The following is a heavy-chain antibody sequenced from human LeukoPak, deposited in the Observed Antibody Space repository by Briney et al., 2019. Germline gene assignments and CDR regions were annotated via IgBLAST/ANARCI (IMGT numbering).Heavy chain of an antibody. Sequence: GGSLRLSCAASGFTFSSYSMNWVRQAPGKGLEWVSSISSSSSYIYYADSVKGRFTISRDNAKNSLYLQMNSLRAEDTAAYYCARESGYYYDSSGYYYWGQGTLVTVSS. CDR2: ISSSSSYI. D-gene: IGHD3-22*01. J-gene: IGHJ4*02. V-gene: IGHV3-21*01. CDR1: GFTFSSYS. CDR3: ARESGYYYDSSGYYY.